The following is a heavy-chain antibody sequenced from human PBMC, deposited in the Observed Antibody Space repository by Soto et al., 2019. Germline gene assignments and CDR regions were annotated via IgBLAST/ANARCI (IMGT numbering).Heavy chain of an antibody. D-gene: IGHD2-21*01. V-gene: IGHV4-59*01. J-gene: IGHJ4*02. Sequence: PSETLSLTCNVSGTSIIAYYWTWIRQPPGKALEWIGYISYRGSTKYNPSLKSRVAISLDTSRNQFSLKLTPVTASDTAIYFCARDPELHGLDYWGQGTLLTVSS. CDR1: GTSIIAYY. CDR3: ARDPELHGLDY. CDR2: ISYRGST.